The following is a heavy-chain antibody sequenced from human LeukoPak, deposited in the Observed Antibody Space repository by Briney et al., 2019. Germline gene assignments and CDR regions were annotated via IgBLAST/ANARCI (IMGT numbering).Heavy chain of an antibody. Sequence: GGSLRLSCAASGFTFSSYSMNWVRQAPGKGLEWVSSISSSSYIYYADSVKGRFTISRDNAKNSLYLQMNSLRAEDTAVYYCARRALAARPGSNWFDPWGQGTLVTVSS. CDR2: ISSSSYI. CDR3: ARRALAARPGSNWFDP. V-gene: IGHV3-21*01. CDR1: GFTFSSYS. J-gene: IGHJ5*02. D-gene: IGHD6-6*01.